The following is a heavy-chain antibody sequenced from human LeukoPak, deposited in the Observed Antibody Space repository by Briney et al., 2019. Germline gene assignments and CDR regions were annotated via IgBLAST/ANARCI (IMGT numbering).Heavy chain of an antibody. CDR2: ITIDSAYI. CDR1: GFTFSTYD. CDR3: ARSGGNHLPLRHTWIDP. V-gene: IGHV3-21*01. D-gene: IGHD1-14*01. J-gene: IGHJ5*02. Sequence: GGSLRLSCAASGFTFSTYDFNWVRQAPGKGLEWLSSITIDSAYIYYGDSVKGRFTISRDNAKNSLYLQMNSLRAEDTAVYYRARSGGNHLPLRHTWIDPWGQGTLVTVSS.